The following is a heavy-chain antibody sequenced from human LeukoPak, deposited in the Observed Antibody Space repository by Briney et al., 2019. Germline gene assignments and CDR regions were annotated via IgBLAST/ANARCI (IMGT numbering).Heavy chain of an antibody. CDR2: MNPNSGNT. J-gene: IGHJ6*03. CDR1: GYTFTSYD. CDR3: ARVRLERITMVRGVTKPYYYMDV. V-gene: IGHV1-8*01. D-gene: IGHD3-10*01. Sequence: ASVKVSCKASGYTFTSYDINWVRQATGQGLEWMGWMNPNSGNTGYAQKFQGRVTMTRNTSISTAYMELSSLRSDDTAVYYCARVRLERITMVRGVTKPYYYMDVWGKGTTVTVSS.